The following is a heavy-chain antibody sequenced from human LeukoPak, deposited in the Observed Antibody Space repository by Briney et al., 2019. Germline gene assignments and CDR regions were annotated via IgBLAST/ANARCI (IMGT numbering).Heavy chain of an antibody. J-gene: IGHJ3*02. CDR3: ARTNAFDI. Sequence: PSETLSLTCTVSGGSFGYDYWSWVRQPPGKGLEWIGYIYYSGSTDYTPSLKSRVPISLDTSRNQFSLRPPSVTAADTAVYYCARTNAFDIWGQGTMVTVSS. V-gene: IGHV4-59*01. CDR2: IYYSGST. CDR1: GGSFGYDY.